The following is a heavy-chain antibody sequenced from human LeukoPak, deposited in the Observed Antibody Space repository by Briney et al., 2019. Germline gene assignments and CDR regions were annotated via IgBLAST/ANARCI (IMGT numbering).Heavy chain of an antibody. J-gene: IGHJ3*02. CDR3: AISTDPYPYYYDSSGYYGAFDI. V-gene: IGHV1-18*01. CDR2: ISAYNGNT. CDR1: GYTFTSYG. D-gene: IGHD3-22*01. Sequence: ASVKVSCKASGYTFTSYGISWVRQAPGQGLEWMGWISAYNGNTNYAQKLQGRVTMTTDTSTSTAYMELRSLRSADTAVYYCAISTDPYPYYYDSSGYYGAFDIWGQGTMVTVSS.